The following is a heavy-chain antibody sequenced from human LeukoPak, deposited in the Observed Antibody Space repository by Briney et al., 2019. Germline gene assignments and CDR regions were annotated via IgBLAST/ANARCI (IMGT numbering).Heavy chain of an antibody. CDR3: AREGYGSGSYYNRERRRYFDY. V-gene: IGHV4-59*12. CDR1: GGSISSYY. CDR2: IYHSGST. Sequence: SETLSLTCTVSGGSISSYYWSWIRQPAGKGLEWIGEIYHSGSTNYNPSLKSRVTISVDKSKNQFSLKLSSVTAADTAVYYCAREGYGSGSYYNRERRRYFDYWGQGTLVTVSS. D-gene: IGHD3-10*01. J-gene: IGHJ4*02.